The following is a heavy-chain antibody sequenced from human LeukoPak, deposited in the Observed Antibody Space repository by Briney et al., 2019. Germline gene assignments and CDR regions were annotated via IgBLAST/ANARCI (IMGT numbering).Heavy chain of an antibody. Sequence: ASVKVSCKASGYTFTGYHMHWVRQAPGQGLEWMGRINPNSGDTNYAQKFQGRVTMTRDTSISTAYMELSRLTSDDTAVYYCASQGVVVITTSLEYWGQGTLVTVSS. CDR2: INPNSGDT. D-gene: IGHD3-22*01. J-gene: IGHJ4*02. V-gene: IGHV1-2*06. CDR3: ASQGVVVITTSLEY. CDR1: GYTFTGYH.